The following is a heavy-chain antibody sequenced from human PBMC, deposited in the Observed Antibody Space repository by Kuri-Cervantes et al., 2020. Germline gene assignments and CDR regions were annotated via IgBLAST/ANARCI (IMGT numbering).Heavy chain of an antibody. J-gene: IGHJ4*02. CDR2: ISGSGGST. Sequence: GGSLRLSCAASGFTFSPYTMNWVRQAPGKGLEWVSAISGSGGSTYYADSVKGRFTISRDNSKNTLYLQMNSLRAEDTAVYYCAKVVISYLYYFDYWGQGTLVTVSS. CDR1: GFTFSPYT. V-gene: IGHV3-23*01. CDR3: AKVVISYLYYFDY. D-gene: IGHD3-22*01.